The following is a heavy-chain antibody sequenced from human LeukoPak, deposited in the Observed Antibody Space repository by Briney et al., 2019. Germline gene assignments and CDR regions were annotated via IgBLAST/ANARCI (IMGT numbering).Heavy chain of an antibody. V-gene: IGHV3-7*03. CDR3: ALSGVGGWELVRFDY. D-gene: IGHD1-26*01. Sequence: GGSLRLSCAASGFTFSSYWMSWVRQAPGKGLEWVANIKQDGSEKYYVDSVKGRFTISRDNSKNSLYLQMNSLRTEDTALYYCALSGVGGWELVRFDYWGQGTLVTVSS. CDR1: GFTFSSYW. J-gene: IGHJ4*02. CDR2: IKQDGSEK.